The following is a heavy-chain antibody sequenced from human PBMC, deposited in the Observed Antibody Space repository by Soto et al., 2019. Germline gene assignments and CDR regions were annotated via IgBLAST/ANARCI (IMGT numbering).Heavy chain of an antibody. D-gene: IGHD3-10*01. J-gene: IGHJ4*02. V-gene: IGHV4-59*01. CDR3: ASITMVRGVPY. CDR1: GGSISGYY. Sequence: SETLSLTCTVSGGSISGYYWSWIRQSPEKGLEYIGYISYSGSTNYNPSLKSRVTISVDTSKNQFSLKLSSVTAADTAVYYCASITMVRGVPYWGQGTLVTVSS. CDR2: ISYSGST.